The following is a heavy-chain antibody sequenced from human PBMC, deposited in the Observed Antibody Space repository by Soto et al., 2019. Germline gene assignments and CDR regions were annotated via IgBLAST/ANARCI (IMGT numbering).Heavy chain of an antibody. Sequence: QVQLVQSGAEVKKPGASVKVSCKASGYTFTSYGISWVRQAPGQGLEWMGWISAYNGNTNYAQKLQGRVTMTTDTATSTAYMELRSLRTDDTAVYYCARWGVGYCSGRSCYSDYYYGMDVWGQGTTVTVSS. D-gene: IGHD2-15*01. V-gene: IGHV1-18*01. J-gene: IGHJ6*02. CDR2: ISAYNGNT. CDR3: ARWGVGYCSGRSCYSDYYYGMDV. CDR1: GYTFTSYG.